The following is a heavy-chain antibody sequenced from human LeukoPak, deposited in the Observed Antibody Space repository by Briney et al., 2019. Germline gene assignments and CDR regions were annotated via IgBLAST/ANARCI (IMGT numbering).Heavy chain of an antibody. D-gene: IGHD3-3*01. CDR3: ARTYYDFWSGSSDWFDP. V-gene: IGHV4-30-2*01. Sequence: PSETLSLTCAVYGGSFSGYYWSWIRQPPGKGLEWIGYIYHSGSTYYNPSLKSRVTISVDRSKNQFSLKLSSVTAADTAVYYCARTYYDFWSGSSDWFDPWGQGTLVTVSS. CDR2: IYHSGST. J-gene: IGHJ5*02. CDR1: GGSFSGYY.